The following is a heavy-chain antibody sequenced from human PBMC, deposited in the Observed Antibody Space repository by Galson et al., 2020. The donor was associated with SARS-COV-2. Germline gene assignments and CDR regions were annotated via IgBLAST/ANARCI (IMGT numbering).Heavy chain of an antibody. CDR3: ARDLHPTRITILGVVIGFNFDY. CDR2: IYHSGST. D-gene: IGHD3-3*01. V-gene: IGHV4-38-2*02. CDR1: GYSISSGYY. J-gene: IGHJ4*02. Sequence: SETLSLTCTVSGYSISSGYYWGWIRQPPGKGLEWIGSIYHSGSTYYNPSLKSRVTISVDTSKNQFSLKLSSVTAADTAVYYCARDLHPTRITILGVVIGFNFDYWGQGTLVTVSS.